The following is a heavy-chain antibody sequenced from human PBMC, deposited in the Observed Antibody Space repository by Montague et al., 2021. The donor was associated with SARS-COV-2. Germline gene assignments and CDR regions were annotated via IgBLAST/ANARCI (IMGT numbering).Heavy chain of an antibody. V-gene: IGHV4-61*02. CDR2: IYTSGST. Sequence: TLSLTCTVSGGSISTGSYYWSWIRQPAGKGLEWIGRIYTSGSTNYXPSLKSRVTISVDTSKNQFSLKLSSVTAADTAVYYCARDGYSSGWDGLHWFDPWGQGTLVTVSS. CDR3: ARDGYSSGWDGLHWFDP. J-gene: IGHJ5*02. CDR1: GGSISTGSYY. D-gene: IGHD6-25*01.